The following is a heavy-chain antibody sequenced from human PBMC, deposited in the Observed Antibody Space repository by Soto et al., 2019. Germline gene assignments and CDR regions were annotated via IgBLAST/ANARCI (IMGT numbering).Heavy chain of an antibody. V-gene: IGHV3-23*01. Sequence: GGALRLSCAASGFTFSSYAMNWVRQAPGKGLEWVSDISHNSETTNYADSVQGHFTISRDNPKNSLFLQMNSLRAEDTAVYYCASGRGAAADYF. D-gene: IGHD6-13*01. CDR3: ASGRGAAADYF. J-gene: IGHJ4*01. CDR1: GFTFSSYA. CDR2: ISHNSETT.